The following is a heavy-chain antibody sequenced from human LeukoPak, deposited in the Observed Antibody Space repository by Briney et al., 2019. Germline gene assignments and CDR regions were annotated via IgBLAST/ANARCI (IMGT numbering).Heavy chain of an antibody. CDR1: GFTFSNYG. D-gene: IGHD6-6*01. V-gene: IGHV3-30*12. J-gene: IGHJ6*03. Sequence: GGSLRLSCAASGFTFSNYGMHWVRQAPDKGLEWVAFLQNHGGDIHYADSVEGRFTISRDNSKNTLYLQVNSLRAEDTAVYYCARLVPSRQSDYYYMDVWGKGTTVTVSS. CDR2: LQNHGGDI. CDR3: ARLVPSRQSDYYYMDV.